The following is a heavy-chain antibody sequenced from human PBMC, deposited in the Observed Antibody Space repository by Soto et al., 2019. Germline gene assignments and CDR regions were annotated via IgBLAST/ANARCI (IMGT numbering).Heavy chain of an antibody. J-gene: IGHJ6*02. Sequence: EVQLVESGGGLVKPGGSLRLSCEASGFTFSGRTMTWVRQAPGKGLEWVSSISSTSAYIHYADSVKGRFTISRDNANNSWFLQMNSRGAEDTALCCGAGRVAAGGGLDVWGQGTTVSVSS. V-gene: IGHV3-21*02. D-gene: IGHD6-13*01. CDR2: ISSTSAYI. CDR1: GFTFSGRT. CDR3: AGRVAAGGGLDV.